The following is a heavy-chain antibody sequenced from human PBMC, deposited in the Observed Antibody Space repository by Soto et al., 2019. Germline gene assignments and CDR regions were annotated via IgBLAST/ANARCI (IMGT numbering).Heavy chain of an antibody. CDR1: GGTFSSYT. CDR3: ARESPPLYGSHYMDV. Sequence: GASVKVSCKASGGTFSSYTISWVRQAPGQGLEWMGRIIPILGIANYAQKFQGRVTITADKSTSTAYMELSSLRSEDTAVYYCARESPPLYGSHYMDVWGKGTTVTVSS. V-gene: IGHV1-69*04. J-gene: IGHJ6*03. CDR2: IIPILGIA. D-gene: IGHD3-10*01.